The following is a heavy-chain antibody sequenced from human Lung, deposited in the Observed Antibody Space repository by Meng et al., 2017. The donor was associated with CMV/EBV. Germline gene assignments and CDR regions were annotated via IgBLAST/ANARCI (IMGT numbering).Heavy chain of an antibody. J-gene: IGHJ4*02. Sequence: ESLKISCAASGFTFSSYAMSWVRQAPGTGLEWVSAISGSGGSTYYADSVKGRFTISRDNSKNTLYLQMNSLRAEDTAVYYCAKDRPMYYDFWSGLDYWGQGTLVTVSS. CDR1: GFTFSSYA. V-gene: IGHV3-23*01. CDR2: ISGSGGST. D-gene: IGHD3-3*01. CDR3: AKDRPMYYDFWSGLDY.